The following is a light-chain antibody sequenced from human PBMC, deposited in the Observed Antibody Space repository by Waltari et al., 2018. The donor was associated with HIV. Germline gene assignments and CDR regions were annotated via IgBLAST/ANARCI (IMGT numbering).Light chain of an antibody. CDR1: TTNGRDND. CDR2: KNN. V-gene: IGLV1-47*01. J-gene: IGLJ2*01. CDR3: TVWDDRVSSRP. Sequence: QFLLARPRSVSGTPGQTVNIPCSGSTTNGRDNDVYWYQQVTGVAPNLLISKNNQPPSGDPHRISGSKSSTSVSLASSRPRTEDEAEYYCTVWDDRVSSRPFGGGTNVTVL.